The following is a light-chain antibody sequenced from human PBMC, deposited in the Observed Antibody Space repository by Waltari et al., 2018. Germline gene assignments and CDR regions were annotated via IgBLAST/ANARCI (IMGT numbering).Light chain of an antibody. CDR3: QQSYSALWT. Sequence: DIQMTQSPSSLSASVGDRVTISCRASEGISIKLNWYQQKPGKAPKFLIYASSSLQSGVPLRFGGSGSGTEFTLTISSLQPEDFATYYCQQSYSALWTFGQGTKVEIQ. CDR2: ASS. J-gene: IGKJ1*01. V-gene: IGKV1-39*01. CDR1: EGISIK.